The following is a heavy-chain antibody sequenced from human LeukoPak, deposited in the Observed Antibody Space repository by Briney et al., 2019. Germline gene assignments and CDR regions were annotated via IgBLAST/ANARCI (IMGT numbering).Heavy chain of an antibody. D-gene: IGHD2-2*01. CDR2: IGTSGDA. J-gene: IGHJ4*02. Sequence: GGSLRLSCVASGFTFTKHDMPWVRQPPGKSLQWVSSIGTSGDAYSLDSVEGRFTISREDATDSLHLQMSSLRAEDTAVYYCAKGAAYSTTGRPYYFDYWGQGILVTVSS. CDR1: GFTFTKHD. CDR3: AKGAAYSTTGRPYYFDY. V-gene: IGHV3-13*01.